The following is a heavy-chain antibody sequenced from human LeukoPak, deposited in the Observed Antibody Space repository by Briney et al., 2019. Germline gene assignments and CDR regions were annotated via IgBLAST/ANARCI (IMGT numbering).Heavy chain of an antibody. CDR1: GFTFSSYG. J-gene: IGHJ6*02. Sequence: GGSLRLSCAASGFTFSSYGMHWVRQAPGKGLEWVAVISYDGSNKYYADSVKGRFTISRDNSKNTLYLQMNSLRAEDTAVYYCAKDGYIAGIYSTNYYYYGMDVWGQGTTVTVSS. D-gene: IGHD5-12*01. CDR2: ISYDGSNK. V-gene: IGHV3-30*18. CDR3: AKDGYIAGIYSTNYYYYGMDV.